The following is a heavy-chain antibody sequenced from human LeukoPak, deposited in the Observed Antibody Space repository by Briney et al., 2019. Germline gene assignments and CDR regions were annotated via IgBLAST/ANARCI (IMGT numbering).Heavy chain of an antibody. CDR1: GGTFSSYA. CDR2: IIPIFGTA. Sequence: GSSVKVSCKASGGTFSSYAISWVRQAPGQGLEWMGGIIPIFGTANYAQKFQGRVTITTDESTSTAYMELSSLRSEDTAVYYCARDHYYDSSGHKSSWGQGTLVTVSS. CDR3: ARDHYYDSSGHKSS. D-gene: IGHD3-22*01. V-gene: IGHV1-69*05. J-gene: IGHJ5*02.